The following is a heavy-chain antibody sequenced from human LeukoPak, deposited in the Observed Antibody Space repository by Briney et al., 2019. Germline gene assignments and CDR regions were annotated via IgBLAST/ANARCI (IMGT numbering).Heavy chain of an antibody. V-gene: IGHV3-74*01. Sequence: GESLRLSCAASGFIFRNFWMHWVRQAPGKGLVWVSRINSDGSSTDYADSVKGRFTISRDNAKNTLYLQMNSLRAEDTAVYYCARRYCSGGSCYSGWHFDLWGRGTLVTVSS. CDR2: INSDGSST. CDR1: GFIFRNFW. J-gene: IGHJ2*01. D-gene: IGHD2-15*01. CDR3: ARRYCSGGSCYSGWHFDL.